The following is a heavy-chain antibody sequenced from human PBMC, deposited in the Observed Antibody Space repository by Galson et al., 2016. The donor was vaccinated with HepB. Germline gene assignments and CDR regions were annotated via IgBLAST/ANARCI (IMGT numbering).Heavy chain of an antibody. J-gene: IGHJ4*02. D-gene: IGHD3-10*01. CDR2: ITASGDST. V-gene: IGHV3-23*01. CDR1: GFTFSSYS. Sequence: SLRLSCAASGFTFSSYSMTWVRQAPGKGLEWVSSITASGDSTYYRDSVKGRFAVSRDNSKNTLYLQVNGLRAEDTAVYYCAKDDDGIGVMPLDYWDQGTLLTVSS. CDR3: AKDDDGIGVMPLDY.